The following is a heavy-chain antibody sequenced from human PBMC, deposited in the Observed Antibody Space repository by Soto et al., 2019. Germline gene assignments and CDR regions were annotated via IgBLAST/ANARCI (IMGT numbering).Heavy chain of an antibody. CDR3: ARERGYSSSWIPKNWFDP. CDR2: TYYRSKWYN. CDR1: GDSVSSNSAA. V-gene: IGHV6-1*01. Sequence: QVQLQQSGPGLVKPSQTLSLTCAISGDSVSSNSAAWNWIRQSPSRGLEWLGRTYYRSKWYNDYAVSVKSRITINPDTSKNQFSLQLNSVTPEDTAVYYCARERGYSSSWIPKNWFDPWGQGTLVTVSS. J-gene: IGHJ5*02. D-gene: IGHD6-13*01.